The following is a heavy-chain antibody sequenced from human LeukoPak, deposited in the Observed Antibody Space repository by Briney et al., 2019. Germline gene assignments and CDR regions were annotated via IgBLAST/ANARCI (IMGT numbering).Heavy chain of an antibody. V-gene: IGHV1-69*13. J-gene: IGHJ4*02. CDR2: IIPIFGTA. Sequence: SVKVSCKASGYTFTSYAISWVRQAPGQGLEWMGGIIPIFGTANYAQKFQGRVTITADESTSTAYMELSSLRSEDTAVYYCARGKYYDFWSGYPFDYWGQGTLVTVSS. D-gene: IGHD3-3*01. CDR1: GYTFTSYA. CDR3: ARGKYYDFWSGYPFDY.